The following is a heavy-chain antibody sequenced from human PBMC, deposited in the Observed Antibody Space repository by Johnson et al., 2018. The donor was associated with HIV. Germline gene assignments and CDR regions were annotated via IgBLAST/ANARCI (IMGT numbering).Heavy chain of an antibody. V-gene: IGHV3-48*03. CDR3: TRVPTYYYASGSPGKDAFDI. CDR1: GFTFSSYE. Sequence: VQLVESGGGLVQPGGSLRLSCAASGFTFSSYEIHWVRQAPGKGLEWVSYISSSGSTIYSADSVKGRFTMSRDNAQNSLYLQMNSLKTEDTAVYYCTRVPTYYYASGSPGKDAFDIWGQGTMVTVSS. D-gene: IGHD3-10*01. CDR2: ISSSGSTI. J-gene: IGHJ3*02.